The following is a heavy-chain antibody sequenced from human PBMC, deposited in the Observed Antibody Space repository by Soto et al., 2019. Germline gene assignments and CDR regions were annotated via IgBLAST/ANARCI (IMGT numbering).Heavy chain of an antibody. Sequence: QVQLVESGGGVVQPGRSLRLSCAASGFTFSTYGMHWVRQAPGKGLEWVAVTSNDGRNKYHADSVKGRFTISRDNSKNTLYLQMNSLRAEDTAVYFCARDTYCSSTSCYLGYYYYYGMDVWGQGTTVTVSS. CDR1: GFTFSTYG. CDR2: TSNDGRNK. CDR3: ARDTYCSSTSCYLGYYYYYGMDV. V-gene: IGHV3-30*03. D-gene: IGHD2-2*01. J-gene: IGHJ6*02.